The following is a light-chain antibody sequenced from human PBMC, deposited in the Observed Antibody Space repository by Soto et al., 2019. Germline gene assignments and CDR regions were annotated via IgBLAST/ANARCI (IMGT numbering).Light chain of an antibody. V-gene: IGLV2-14*01. CDR1: SSDVGGYNY. CDR2: DVS. Sequence: QCALTQPASVSGSPGQSITISCTGTSSDVGGYNYVSWYQQHPGKAPKLMIYDVSNRPSGVSNRFSGSKSGNTASLTISGLQAEDEADYYCSSYTSSSDVVFGGGTKVTVL. CDR3: SSYTSSSDVV. J-gene: IGLJ2*01.